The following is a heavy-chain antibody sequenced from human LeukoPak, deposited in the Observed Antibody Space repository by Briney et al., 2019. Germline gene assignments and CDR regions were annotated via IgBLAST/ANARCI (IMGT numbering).Heavy chain of an antibody. J-gene: IGHJ4*02. V-gene: IGHV1-2*02. CDR2: INPDSGGI. D-gene: IGHD6-6*01. Sequence: ASVKVSCKASGYTFSDYYLHWVRQAPGQGLEWVGWINPDSGGIAYAQKVQGRISMTRDTSISTAYMELSRLTSDDTAVYYCGRESPPKALDYWGQGTLVTVSS. CDR3: GRESPPKALDY. CDR1: GYTFSDYY.